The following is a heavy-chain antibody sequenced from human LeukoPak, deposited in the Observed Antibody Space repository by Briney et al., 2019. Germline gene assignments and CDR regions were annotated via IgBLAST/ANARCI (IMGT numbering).Heavy chain of an antibody. CDR3: ARDLAYSRLDY. CDR1: GFTFSSYA. D-gene: IGHD5-18*01. Sequence: QPGGSLRLSCAASGFTFSSYAMSWVRQAPGKGLEWVASINPDGNKKYSADSVKGRFTISRDNAENSLYLQMNSLRVEDTAFYYCARDLAYSRLDYWGQGMLVTVSS. V-gene: IGHV3-7*01. J-gene: IGHJ4*02. CDR2: INPDGNKK.